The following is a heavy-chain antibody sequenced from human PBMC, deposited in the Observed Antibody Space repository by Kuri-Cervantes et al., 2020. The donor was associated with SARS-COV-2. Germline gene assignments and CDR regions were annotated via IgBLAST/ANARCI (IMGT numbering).Heavy chain of an antibody. Sequence: GESLKISCAASGFTFSSYGMHWVRQAPGKGLEWVAVVWYDGTTKHYSDSVRGRFTISRDNSMNTLSLQMESLRVEDTAVYYCARDRQNWGFDVAYWGQGTPVTVSS. CDR2: VWYDGTTK. J-gene: IGHJ4*02. D-gene: IGHD7-27*01. V-gene: IGHV3-33*01. CDR3: ARDRQNWGFDVAY. CDR1: GFTFSSYG.